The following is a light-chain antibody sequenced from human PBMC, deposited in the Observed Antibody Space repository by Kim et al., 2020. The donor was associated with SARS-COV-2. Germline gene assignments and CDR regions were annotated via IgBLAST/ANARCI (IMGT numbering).Light chain of an antibody. J-gene: IGKJ1*01. Sequence: DIQMIQSPSSLSAFVGDRVTITCRASQTIHTYLNWYQQKPGRAPKILVYGASTLQSGVPSRFSGSGSGAEFTLTITNLQPEDFAIYYCQQTFSDFRTFGQGTRVDIK. CDR2: GAS. CDR1: QTIHTY. CDR3: QQTFSDFRT. V-gene: IGKV1-39*01.